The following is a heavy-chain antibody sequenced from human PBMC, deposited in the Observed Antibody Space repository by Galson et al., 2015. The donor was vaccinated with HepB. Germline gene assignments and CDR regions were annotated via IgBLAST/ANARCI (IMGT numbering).Heavy chain of an antibody. V-gene: IGHV5-10-1*01. J-gene: IGHJ4*02. CDR3: ARLGVAYCGGDCYSHFDY. CDR2: IDPSDSYT. Sequence: QSGAEVKKPGESLRISCKGSGYSFTSYWISWVRQMPGKGLEWMGRIDPSDSYTNYSPSFQGHVTISADKSISTAYLQWSSLKASDTAMYYCARLGVAYCGGDCYSHFDYWGQGTLITVSS. CDR1: GYSFTSYW. D-gene: IGHD2-21*02.